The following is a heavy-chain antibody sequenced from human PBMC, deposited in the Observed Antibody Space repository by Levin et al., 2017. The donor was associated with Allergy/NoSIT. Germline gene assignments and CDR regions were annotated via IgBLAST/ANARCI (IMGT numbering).Heavy chain of an antibody. CDR3: ARGGRAGDFYD. V-gene: IGHV4-59*01. CDR1: GDSISNYY. CDR2: IYYSGST. Sequence: SQTLSLTCTVSGDSISNYYWSWIRQPPGKGLEWIGYIYYSGSTNYNPSLKSRVTISVDTSKNQFSLKLSSVTAADTAVYYCARGGRAGDFYDWGQGTLVTVSS. J-gene: IGHJ4*02. D-gene: IGHD2-21*02.